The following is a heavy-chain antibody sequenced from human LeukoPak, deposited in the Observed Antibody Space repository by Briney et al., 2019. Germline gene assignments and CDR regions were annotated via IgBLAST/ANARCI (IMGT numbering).Heavy chain of an antibody. D-gene: IGHD3-3*01. CDR3: ARDGRITIFGVGTPYGMDV. V-gene: IGHV3-33*01. J-gene: IGHJ6*02. CDR2: IWYDGSNK. Sequence: GGSLRLSCAASGFTFSSYGMHWVRQAPGNGLEWVAVIWYDGSNKYYADSVKGRFTISRDNSKNTLYLQMNSLRAEDTAVYYCARDGRITIFGVGTPYGMDVWGQGTTVTVSS. CDR1: GFTFSSYG.